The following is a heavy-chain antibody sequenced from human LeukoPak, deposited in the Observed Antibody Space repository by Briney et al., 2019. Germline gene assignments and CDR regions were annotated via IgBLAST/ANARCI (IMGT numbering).Heavy chain of an antibody. CDR1: GSSINNNF. V-gene: IGHV4-59*08. D-gene: IGHD3-22*01. J-gene: IGHJ4*01. CDR2: IYSSGSA. Sequence: SETLSLTCTVSGSSINNNFWTWIRQPPGKGLEWIGYIYSSGSANYNSSLKSRVIISRDTSKNQISLKLTSVTAADTAVYFCARHRDYYDTWGHGTLVTVSS. CDR3: ARHRDYYDT.